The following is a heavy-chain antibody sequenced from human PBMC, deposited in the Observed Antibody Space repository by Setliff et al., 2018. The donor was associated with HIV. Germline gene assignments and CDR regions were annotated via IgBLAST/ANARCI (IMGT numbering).Heavy chain of an antibody. Sequence: ASVKVSCQASGYNFLHYYIHWVRQAPGQGLEWMGRIGPHNTAASYAQQFQGRGTRTRDSSVTKASMEVNSLTSDNTAVYYLAKGQGPVDYWGQGTLVTVSS. CDR1: GYNFLHYY. CDR3: AKGQGPVDY. V-gene: IGHV1-2*06. CDR2: IGPHNTAA. J-gene: IGHJ4*02.